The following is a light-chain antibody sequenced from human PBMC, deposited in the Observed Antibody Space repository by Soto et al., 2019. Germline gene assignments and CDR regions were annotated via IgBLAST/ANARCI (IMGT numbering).Light chain of an antibody. CDR2: EVI. CDR3: SSSTSSNTFV. CDR1: NSDVNY. Sequence: QSALTQAASVSGAPGQSITISCTGTNSDVNYVSWHQQHPGKAPKLMIYEVINRSSGVSTRFSGSKSGNTASLTISGLQAEDEADYYCSSSTSSNTFVFGSGTKVTVL. V-gene: IGLV2-14*01. J-gene: IGLJ1*01.